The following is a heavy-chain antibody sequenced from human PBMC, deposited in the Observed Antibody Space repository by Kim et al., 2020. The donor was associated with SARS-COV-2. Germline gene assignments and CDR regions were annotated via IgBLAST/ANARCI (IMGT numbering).Heavy chain of an antibody. J-gene: IGHJ4*02. CDR3: ARTIAAAGYY. V-gene: IGHV1-18*01. CDR2: KT. D-gene: IGHD6-13*01. Sequence: KTNYAQKLQGRVTMTTDKSTSTAYMELRSLRSDDTAVYYCARTIAAAGYYWGQGTLVTVSS.